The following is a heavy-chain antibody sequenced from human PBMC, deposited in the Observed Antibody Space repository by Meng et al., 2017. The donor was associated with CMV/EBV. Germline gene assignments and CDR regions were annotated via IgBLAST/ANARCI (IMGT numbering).Heavy chain of an antibody. CDR2: IYYSGST. CDR1: GSISRGGYY. Sequence: GSISRGGYYWSWIRQHPGKGLEWIGYIYYSGSTYYNPSLKSRVTISVDTSKNQFSLKLSSVTAADTAVYYCAREGIVVVPASRYFDYWGQGTLVTVSS. J-gene: IGHJ4*02. D-gene: IGHD2-2*01. V-gene: IGHV4-31*02. CDR3: AREGIVVVPASRYFDY.